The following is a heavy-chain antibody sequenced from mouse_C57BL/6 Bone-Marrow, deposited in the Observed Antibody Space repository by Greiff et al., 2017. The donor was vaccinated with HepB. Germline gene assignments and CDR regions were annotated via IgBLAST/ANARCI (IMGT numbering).Heavy chain of an antibody. CDR3: ASCKPYYFDY. CDR2: INPYNGGT. CDR1: GYTFTDYY. V-gene: IGHV1-19*01. J-gene: IGHJ2*01. Sequence: EVQLQQSGPVLVKPGASVKMSCKASGYTFTDYYMNWVKQSHGKSLEWIGVINPYNGGTSYNQKFKGKATLTVDKSSSTAYMELNSLTSEDSAVYYCASCKPYYFDYWGQGTTLTVSS.